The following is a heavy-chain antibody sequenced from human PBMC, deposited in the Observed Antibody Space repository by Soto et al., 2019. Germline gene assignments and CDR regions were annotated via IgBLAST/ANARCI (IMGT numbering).Heavy chain of an antibody. V-gene: IGHV4-61*01. Sequence: SEPLSLTCTVSGGSVSSGSYYWSWIRQPPGKGLEWIGYIYYSGSTNYNPSLKSRVTISVDTSKNQFSLKLSSVTAADTAVYYCARVRLGIAARPFDYWGQGTLVTVSS. CDR3: ARVRLGIAARPFDY. CDR1: GGSVSSGSYY. CDR2: IYYSGST. D-gene: IGHD6-6*01. J-gene: IGHJ4*02.